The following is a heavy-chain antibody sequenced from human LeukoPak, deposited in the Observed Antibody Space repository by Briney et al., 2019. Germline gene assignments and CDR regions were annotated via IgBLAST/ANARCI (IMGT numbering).Heavy chain of an antibody. CDR1: GGSISSGDYY. CDR3: AKESSIYGSGTDAFDI. J-gene: IGHJ3*02. D-gene: IGHD3-10*01. V-gene: IGHV4-30-4*01. Sequence: TQSLTCTVSGGSISSGDYYWTWIRQPPGKGLEWIGYIYYSGSTYYNPSLKSRVTRSVDTSKNQFSLKLSSVTAADTAVYYCAKESSIYGSGTDAFDIWGQGTMATVSS. CDR2: IYYSGST.